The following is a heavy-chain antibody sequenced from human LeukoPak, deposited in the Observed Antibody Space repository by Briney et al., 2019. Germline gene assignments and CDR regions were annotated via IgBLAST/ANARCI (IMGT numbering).Heavy chain of an antibody. CDR3: AKCAVSLVVRGVIDY. V-gene: IGHV3-23*01. D-gene: IGHD3-10*01. Sequence: PGGSLRLSCAASGFTFSSYAMSWVRQAPGKGLEWVSAISGSGGSTYYADSVKGRFTISRDNSKNTLYLQMNSLRAEDTAVYYCAKCAVSLVVRGVIDYWSQGTLVTVSS. J-gene: IGHJ4*02. CDR1: GFTFSSYA. CDR2: ISGSGGST.